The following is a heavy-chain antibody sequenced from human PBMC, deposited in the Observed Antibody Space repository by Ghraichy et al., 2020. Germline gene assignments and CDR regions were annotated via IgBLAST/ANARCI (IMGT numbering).Heavy chain of an antibody. CDR1: GFTFDDYA. V-gene: IGHV3-9*01. J-gene: IGHJ5*02. D-gene: IGHD5-12*01. Sequence: GGSLRLSCAASGFTFDDYAMHWVRQAPGKGLEWVSGISWNSGSKGYADSVKGRFTISRDNAKNSLYLQMNSLRAEDTALYYCAKDIRGSGNEWWFDPWGQGTLVTVSS. CDR2: ISWNSGSK. CDR3: AKDIRGSGNEWWFDP.